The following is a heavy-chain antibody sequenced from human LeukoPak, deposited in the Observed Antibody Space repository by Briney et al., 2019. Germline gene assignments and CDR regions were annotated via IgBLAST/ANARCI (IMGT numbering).Heavy chain of an antibody. V-gene: IGHV3-21*01. Sequence: GGSLRLSCAASGFTFSSYSMDWVRQAPGKGLEWVSSISRYSSHIYYADSVKGRFTISRDDAKNSLYLQMNSLRAEDTAVYYCARLYDSDAHWGQGTLVTVSS. CDR2: ISRYSSHI. CDR3: ARLYDSDAH. D-gene: IGHD3-22*01. J-gene: IGHJ4*02. CDR1: GFTFSSYS.